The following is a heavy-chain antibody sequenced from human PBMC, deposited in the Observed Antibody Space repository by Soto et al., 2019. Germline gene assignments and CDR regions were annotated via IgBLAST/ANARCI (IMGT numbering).Heavy chain of an antibody. V-gene: IGHV3-66*01. CDR1: GFTVSSNY. CDR3: ARDRDLMANYGMDV. J-gene: IGHJ6*02. CDR2: IYSGGST. Sequence: EVQLVESGGGLVQPGGSLRLSCAASGFTVSSNYMSWVRQAPGKGLEWVSVIYSGGSTYYADSVKGRFTISRDNSKNTLYLQMNSLRAEDTAVYYCARDRDLMANYGMDVWGQGTTVTVSS. D-gene: IGHD5-12*01.